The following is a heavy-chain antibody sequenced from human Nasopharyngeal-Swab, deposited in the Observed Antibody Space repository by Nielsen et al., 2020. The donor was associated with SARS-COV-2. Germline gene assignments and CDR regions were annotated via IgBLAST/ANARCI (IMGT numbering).Heavy chain of an antibody. Sequence: ARQAPGQGPEWMGWISAYSGHTDYAQNLQGRVTVTTDISTSTAYMELRSLRSYDTAVYYCARGGGSYCSGDRGPFLWGQGTLVTVSS. D-gene: IGHD2-15*01. CDR3: ARGGGSYCSGDRGPFL. J-gene: IGHJ4*02. CDR2: ISAYSGHT. V-gene: IGHV1-18*01.